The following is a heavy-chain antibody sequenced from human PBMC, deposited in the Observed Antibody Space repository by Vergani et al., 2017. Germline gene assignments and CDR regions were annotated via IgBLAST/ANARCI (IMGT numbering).Heavy chain of an antibody. CDR2: IHYSESN. CDR1: FDSIRNLD. Sequence: QVQLQESGPGLVKSSETLSLTCSASFDSIRNLDCNWIRQPPGKGLEWIGSIHYSESNNYNPSLKSRVTISVDTTKNQFSLKLSSVTAADTAVYYCARDRGSGSYYPYYWGQGTLVTVSS. V-gene: IGHV4-59*11. J-gene: IGHJ4*02. CDR3: ARDRGSGSYYPYY. D-gene: IGHD3-10*01.